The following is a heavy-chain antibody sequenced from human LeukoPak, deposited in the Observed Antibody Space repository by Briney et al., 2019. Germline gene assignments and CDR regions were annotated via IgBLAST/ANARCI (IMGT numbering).Heavy chain of an antibody. Sequence: GESLKISCKGSGYSFTSYWIAWVRQLPGKGLEWMWIIYPSDSDTRYSPSFQGQVTISADKSISTAYLQWSRLKASDTAMYYCARRVGSSSWFFDYWGQGTLVTVSS. CDR1: GYSFTSYW. D-gene: IGHD6-13*01. V-gene: IGHV5-51*01. CDR3: ARRVGSSSWFFDY. CDR2: IYPSDSDT. J-gene: IGHJ4*01.